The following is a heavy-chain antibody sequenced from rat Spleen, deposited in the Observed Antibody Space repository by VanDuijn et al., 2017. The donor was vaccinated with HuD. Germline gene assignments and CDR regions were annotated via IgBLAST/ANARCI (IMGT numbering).Heavy chain of an antibody. V-gene: IGHV2-15*01. CDR3: TRAPGKGYVMDA. Sequence: QVQLKESGPGLVQPSQTLSLTCTVSGFSLTSYTVSWIRQPPGKGLEWMGVMWRSGSTEYNSGLKSRLSISRDTSKSKVFLKMNSLQTEDTAIYHCTRAPGKGYVMDAWGQGTAVTVSS. D-gene: IGHD5-1*01. J-gene: IGHJ4*01. CDR2: MWRSGST. CDR1: GFSLTSYT.